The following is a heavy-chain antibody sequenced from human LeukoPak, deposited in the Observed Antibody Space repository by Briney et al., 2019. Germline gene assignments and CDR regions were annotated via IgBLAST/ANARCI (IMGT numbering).Heavy chain of an antibody. CDR3: ARHFKREQPLFDY. D-gene: IGHD1-26*01. CDR2: INHSGST. CDR1: GGSFSGYY. J-gene: IGHJ4*02. Sequence: SETLSLTCAVYGGSFSGYYWSWIRQPPGKGLEWIGEINHSGSTNYNPSLKSRVTISVDTSTNQFSLKLSSVTAADTAVYYCARHFKREQPLFDYWGQGTLVTVSS. V-gene: IGHV4-34*01.